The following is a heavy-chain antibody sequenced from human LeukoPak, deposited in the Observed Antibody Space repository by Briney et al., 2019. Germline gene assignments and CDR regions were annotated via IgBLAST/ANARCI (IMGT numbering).Heavy chain of an antibody. CDR1: GASISSSNSY. CDR3: ARDPSGYSSRFDY. CDR2: IYYSGSA. J-gene: IGHJ4*02. V-gene: IGHV4-39*07. Sequence: SETLSLTCTVSGASISSSNSYWGWIRQPPGKALEWIGSIYYSGSAYYNPSLKSRVTISVDTSKNQFSLKLTSVTAADTAVYYCARDPSGYSSRFDYWGQGTLVTVSS. D-gene: IGHD3-22*01.